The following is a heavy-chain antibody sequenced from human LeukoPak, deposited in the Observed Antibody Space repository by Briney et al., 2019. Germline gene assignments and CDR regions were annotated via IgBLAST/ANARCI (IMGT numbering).Heavy chain of an antibody. J-gene: IGHJ4*01. CDR2: ISGSGGDT. Sequence: GGSLRLSCAASGFTFSNFLMTWVRQAPGKGPEWVSAISGSGGDTYYADSVKGRFTISRDNSKNTLYLQMNSLRAEDTAVYYFAKKGATPGDFDYWGKEPWSPSPQ. CDR1: GFTFSNFL. V-gene: IGHV3-23*01. CDR3: AKKGATPGDFDY. D-gene: IGHD1-26*01.